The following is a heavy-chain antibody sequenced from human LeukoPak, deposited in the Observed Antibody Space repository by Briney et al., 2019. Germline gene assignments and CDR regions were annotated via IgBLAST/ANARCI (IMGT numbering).Heavy chain of an antibody. J-gene: IGHJ4*02. CDR3: AREFTYYYDSCGYFNY. CDR2: TSSSGAKI. D-gene: IGHD3-22*01. V-gene: IGHV3-48*01. Sequence: PGGSLRLSCAASGFTFSSHSMSWVSQAQGEGMEWIAYTSSSGAKIFYADSVRGRFTISRDTAKSSLYLQMSSMRVEDTAIYYCAREFTYYYDSCGYFNYWGRGTLVTVSS. CDR1: GFTFSSHS.